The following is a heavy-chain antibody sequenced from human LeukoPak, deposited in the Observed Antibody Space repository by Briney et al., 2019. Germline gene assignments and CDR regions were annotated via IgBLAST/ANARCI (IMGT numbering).Heavy chain of an antibody. CDR3: AKGGSSMDV. CDR1: GFTFSNYG. CDR2: ILYDGTDK. J-gene: IGHJ6*03. V-gene: IGHV3-30*02. Sequence: PGGSLRLSCAASGFTFSNYGMHWVRQAPGKGLEWVTFILYDGTDKYYADSLKGRFTISRDNSKNTLYLQMNSLRTEDTAVYYCAKGGSSMDVWGKGTTVTVSS.